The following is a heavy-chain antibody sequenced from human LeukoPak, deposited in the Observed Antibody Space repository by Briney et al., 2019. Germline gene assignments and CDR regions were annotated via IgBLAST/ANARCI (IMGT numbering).Heavy chain of an antibody. Sequence: ASVKVSCKASGYTFTSYYMHWVRQPPGKGLEWMGIINPSGGSTSYVQKFQGRVTMTRDTSTSTVYMELSSLRSEDTAVYYCARATIFGVVTYPLFFDYWGEGTLVTVSS. CDR2: INPSGGST. CDR1: GYTFTSYY. D-gene: IGHD3-3*01. J-gene: IGHJ4*02. CDR3: ARATIFGVVTYPLFFDY. V-gene: IGHV1-46*03.